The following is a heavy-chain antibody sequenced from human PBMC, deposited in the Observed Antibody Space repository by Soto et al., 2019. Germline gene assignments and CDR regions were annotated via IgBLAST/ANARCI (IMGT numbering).Heavy chain of an antibody. Sequence: SETLSLTCTVSGGSISSYYWSWIRQPPGKGLEWIGYIYYSGSTNYNPSLKSRVTISVDTSKNQFSLKLSSVTAADTAVYYCARDRGGYWDHFDYWGQGTLVTVSS. J-gene: IGHJ4*02. V-gene: IGHV4-59*01. CDR2: IYYSGST. D-gene: IGHD3-22*01. CDR1: GGSISSYY. CDR3: ARDRGGYWDHFDY.